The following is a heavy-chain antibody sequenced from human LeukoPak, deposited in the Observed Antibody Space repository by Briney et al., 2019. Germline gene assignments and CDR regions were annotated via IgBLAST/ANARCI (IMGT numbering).Heavy chain of an antibody. J-gene: IGHJ4*02. CDR2: ISSNGGST. V-gene: IGHV3-64D*06. CDR1: GFTFSSYA. Sequence: GGSLRLSCSASGFTFSSYAMHWVRQAPGKGLEYVSAISSNGGSTYYADSVKGRFTISRDNSKNTLYLQMSSLRAEDTAVYYCARDRARSGYDQGFQYWGQGTLVTVSS. D-gene: IGHD5-12*01. CDR3: ARDRARSGYDQGFQY.